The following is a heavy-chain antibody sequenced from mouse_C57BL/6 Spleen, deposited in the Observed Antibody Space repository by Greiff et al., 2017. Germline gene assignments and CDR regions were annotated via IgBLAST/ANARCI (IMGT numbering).Heavy chain of an antibody. CDR3: ATTIYYDYDDYYAMDY. D-gene: IGHD2-4*01. J-gene: IGHJ4*01. CDR1: GYTFTSYW. CDR2: IDPSDSYT. V-gene: IGHV1-69*01. Sequence: QVQLQQSGAELVMPGASVKLSCKASGYTFTSYWMHWVKQRPGQGLEWIGEIDPSDSYTNYNQKFKGKSTLTVDKSSSTAYMQLSSLTSEDSAVYYCATTIYYDYDDYYAMDYWGQGTSVTVSS.